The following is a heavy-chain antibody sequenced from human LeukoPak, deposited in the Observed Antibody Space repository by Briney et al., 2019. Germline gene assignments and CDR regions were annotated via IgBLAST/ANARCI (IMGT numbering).Heavy chain of an antibody. CDR1: GFTFSSPG. D-gene: IGHD1-7*01. CDR2: ISGGSASK. J-gene: IGHJ3*02. CDR3: AKYQTGTWTSYDSSDI. Sequence: GGSLRLSCAASGFTFSSPGMNWVRQAPGKGLEWVSSISGGSASKFYADSVKGRFTISRDNAENSLYLQMNSLRAEDTAVYYCAKYQTGTWTSYDSSDIWGQGTLVTVSS. V-gene: IGHV3-21*01.